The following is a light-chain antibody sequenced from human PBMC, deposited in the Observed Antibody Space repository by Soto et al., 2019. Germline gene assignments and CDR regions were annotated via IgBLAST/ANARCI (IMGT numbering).Light chain of an antibody. CDR2: WAS. V-gene: IGKV4-1*01. CDR3: QQYYSDPLT. CDR1: QSVLYSANNRNY. J-gene: IGKJ4*01. Sequence: IVLTHSPDSLAVSLGERATINCKASQSVLYSANNRNYLAWYPKRLGQPPKVLFYWASTRESGVPERFSGSGSGTDFTLTISRLQAEDVAVYYCQQYYSDPLTFGGGTKVDIK.